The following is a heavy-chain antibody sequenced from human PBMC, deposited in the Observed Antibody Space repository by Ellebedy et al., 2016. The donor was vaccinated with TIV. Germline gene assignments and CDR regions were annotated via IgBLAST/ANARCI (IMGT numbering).Heavy chain of an antibody. CDR1: GGSFSGYY. CDR2: INHSGST. D-gene: IGHD5-18*01. J-gene: IGHJ4*02. Sequence: MPSETLSLTCAVYGGSFSGYYWSWIRQPPGKGLEWIGEINHSGSTNYNPSIKSRVTVSVDTSKNQFSLKLSSVTAADTAAYYCARCPGDTAMVTCYFDYWGQGTLVTVSS. CDR3: ARCPGDTAMVTCYFDY. V-gene: IGHV4-34*01.